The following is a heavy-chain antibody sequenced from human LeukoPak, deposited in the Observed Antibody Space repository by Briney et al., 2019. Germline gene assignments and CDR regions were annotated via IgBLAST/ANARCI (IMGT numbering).Heavy chain of an antibody. J-gene: IGHJ1*01. CDR2: INTNTGNP. CDR3: ARALTRVAAAGQYFQH. CDR1: GYTFTSYA. V-gene: IGHV7-4-1*02. Sequence: GASVKVSCKASGYTFTSYAMNWVRQAPGQGLEWMGWINTNTGNPTYAQGFTGRFVFSLDTSVSTAYLQISSLKAEDTAVYYCARALTRVAAAGQYFQHWGQGTLVTVSS. D-gene: IGHD6-13*01.